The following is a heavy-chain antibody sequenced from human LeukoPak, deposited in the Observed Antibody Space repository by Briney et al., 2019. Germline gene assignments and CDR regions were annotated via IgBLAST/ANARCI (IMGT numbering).Heavy chain of an antibody. CDR1: GGSISSYY. V-gene: IGHV4-4*07. CDR2: IYTSGST. Sequence: PSETLSLICTVSGGSISSYYWSWIRQPAGKGLEWIGRIYTSGSTNYNPSLKSRVTMSVDTSKNQFSLQLNSVTPEDTAVYYCARPNPAFGYWGQGTLVTVSS. CDR3: ARPNPAFGY. D-gene: IGHD1-14*01. J-gene: IGHJ4*02.